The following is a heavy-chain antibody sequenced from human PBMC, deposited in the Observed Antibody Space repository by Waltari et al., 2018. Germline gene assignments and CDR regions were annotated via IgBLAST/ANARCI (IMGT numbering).Heavy chain of an antibody. D-gene: IGHD1-26*01. Sequence: QVQLVQSGAEVKKPGASVKVSCKASGYTFSSYAMHWVRQAPGQRLEWMGWSNTGNGYTKYLQEFQGRVTITRDTSASTAYMELSSLRSEDTAVYYCARSSGSYSMDVWGQGTTVTVAS. CDR3: ARSSGSYSMDV. CDR2: SNTGNGYT. CDR1: GYTFSSYA. J-gene: IGHJ6*03. V-gene: IGHV1-3*02.